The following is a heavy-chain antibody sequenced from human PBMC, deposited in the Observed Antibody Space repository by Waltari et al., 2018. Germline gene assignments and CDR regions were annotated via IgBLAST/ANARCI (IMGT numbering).Heavy chain of an antibody. CDR2: ISRSGSTI. CDR3: ARPRYSGSYSAFDI. D-gene: IGHD1-26*01. V-gene: IGHV3-48*03. CDR1: GFTFSSYE. Sequence: EVQLVESGGGLVQPGGSLRLSCAASGFTFSSYEMNWVRQAPGKGLEWVSYISRSGSTIYYADVVKGRFTISRDNAKNSLYLQMNSLRAEYTAVYYCARPRYSGSYSAFDIWGQGTMVTVSS. J-gene: IGHJ3*02.